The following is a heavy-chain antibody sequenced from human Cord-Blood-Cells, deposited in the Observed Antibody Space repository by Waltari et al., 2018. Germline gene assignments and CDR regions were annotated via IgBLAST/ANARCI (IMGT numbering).Heavy chain of an antibody. Sequence: QVQLQQWGAGLLKPSETLSLTCAVYGGSFIGYYWSWIRQPRGKGLEWIGEINHSGRTNYTPSIKSRFTISVDTSKKQFSLKLSSVTAADTAVYYCAGSGYSSSWYDTWGQGTLVTVSS. CDR2: INHSGRT. V-gene: IGHV4-34*01. D-gene: IGHD6-13*01. CDR3: AGSGYSSSWYDT. J-gene: IGHJ5*02. CDR1: GGSFIGYY.